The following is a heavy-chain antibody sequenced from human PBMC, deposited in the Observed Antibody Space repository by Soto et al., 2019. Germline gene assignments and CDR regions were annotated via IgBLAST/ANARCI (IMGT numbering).Heavy chain of an antibody. CDR3: ARAEEWFGELLPYFDY. D-gene: IGHD3-10*01. CDR2: IYYSGST. J-gene: IGHJ4*02. V-gene: IGHV4-31*11. CDR1: GGSISSGGYY. Sequence: PSETLSLTCAVYGGSISSGGYYWSWIRQHPGKGLEWIGYIYYSGSTYYNPSLKSRVTISVDTSKNQFSLKLSSVTAADTAVYYCARAEEWFGELLPYFDYWGQGTLVTVSS.